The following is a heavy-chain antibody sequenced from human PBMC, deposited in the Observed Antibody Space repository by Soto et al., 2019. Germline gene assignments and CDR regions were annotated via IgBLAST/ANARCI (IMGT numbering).Heavy chain of an antibody. J-gene: IGHJ6*02. CDR1: GFTFSSYS. Sequence: PGGSLRLSCAASGFTFSSYSMNWVRQAPGKGLEWVSSISSSSSYIYYADSVKGRFTISRDNAKNSLYLQMNSLRAEDTAVYYCARDGAVVTPAYSCGMDVWGQGTTVTVSS. CDR2: ISSSSSYI. CDR3: ARDGAVVTPAYSCGMDV. V-gene: IGHV3-21*01. D-gene: IGHD2-21*02.